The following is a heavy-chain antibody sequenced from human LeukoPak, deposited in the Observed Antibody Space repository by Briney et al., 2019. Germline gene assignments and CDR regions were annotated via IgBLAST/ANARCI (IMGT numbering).Heavy chain of an antibody. J-gene: IGHJ6*04. CDR1: GYSFTSYW. Sequence: GASLKISCNGSGYSFTSYWIGWGRQMPGEDLEWMGSIYPGDSDTSYSPSFQGQVTISADKSISTSYLQWSSLKASDTAMYYCARQSWTGLDVWGKGTTVTVSS. V-gene: IGHV5-51*01. CDR3: ARQSWTGLDV. CDR2: IYPGDSDT. D-gene: IGHD3/OR15-3a*01.